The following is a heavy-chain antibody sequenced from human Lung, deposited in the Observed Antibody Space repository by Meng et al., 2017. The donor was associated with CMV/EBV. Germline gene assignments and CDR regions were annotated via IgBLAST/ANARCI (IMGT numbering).Heavy chain of an antibody. CDR1: GFTFSKSW. Sequence: GGSLRLXXAASGFTFSKSWIHWVRQAPGKGLVWVSRINDDGSSTTYADSVKGRFTVSRDNAKDTLYLQMNSLRAEDTATYYCAKTSAAARVYYFDYWGPGTLVXVSS. J-gene: IGHJ4*02. V-gene: IGHV3-74*01. CDR2: INDDGSST. D-gene: IGHD6-13*01. CDR3: AKTSAAARVYYFDY.